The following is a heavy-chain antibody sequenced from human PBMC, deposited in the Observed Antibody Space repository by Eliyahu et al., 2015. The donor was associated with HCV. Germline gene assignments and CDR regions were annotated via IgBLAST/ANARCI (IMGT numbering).Heavy chain of an antibody. J-gene: IGHJ3*02. CDR2: IFSNDEK. Sequence: QVTLKESGPVLVKPTETLTLTCTVSGFSLSNARXGVXWIRXPPGKALEWLAHIFSNDEKSYSTSLKSRLTISKDTSKSQVVLTMTNMDPVDTATYYCARTKPTYYDFWSGYYRGGDDTYDAFDIWGQGTMVTVSS. V-gene: IGHV2-26*01. D-gene: IGHD3-3*01. CDR3: ARTKPTYYDFWSGYYRGGDDTYDAFDI. CDR1: GFSLSNARXG.